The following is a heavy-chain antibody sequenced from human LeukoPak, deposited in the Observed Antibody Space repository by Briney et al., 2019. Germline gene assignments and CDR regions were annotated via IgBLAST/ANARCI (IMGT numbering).Heavy chain of an antibody. CDR2: IRYDGSKK. Sequence: GGSLRLSCAASGFTFTSDGMHWVRQAPGKGLEWVTFIRYDGSKKYYADSVKGRFTISRDDSRNTLYLQMNSLRAEDTAVYYCAKDIDDFLEGSVFDYWGQGIQVTVSS. V-gene: IGHV3-30*02. J-gene: IGHJ4*02. CDR1: GFTFTSDG. CDR3: AKDIDDFLEGSVFDY. D-gene: IGHD3-3*01.